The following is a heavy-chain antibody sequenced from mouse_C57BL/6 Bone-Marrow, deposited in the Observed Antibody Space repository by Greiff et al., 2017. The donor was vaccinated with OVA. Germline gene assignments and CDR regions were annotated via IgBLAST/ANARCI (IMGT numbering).Heavy chain of an antibody. J-gene: IGHJ4*01. CDR2: ISYDGSN. CDR3: ARGPFDAMDY. V-gene: IGHV3-6*01. Sequence: EVKLQESGPGLVKPSQSLSLTCSVTGYSITSGYYWNWIRQFPGNKLEWMGYISYDGSNNYNPSLKNRISITRDTSKNQFFLKLNSVTTEDTATYYCARGPFDAMDYWGQGTSVTVSS. CDR1: GYSITSGYY.